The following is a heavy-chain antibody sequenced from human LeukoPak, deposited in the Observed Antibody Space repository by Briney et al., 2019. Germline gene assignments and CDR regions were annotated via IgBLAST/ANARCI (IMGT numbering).Heavy chain of an antibody. D-gene: IGHD3-10*01. CDR3: ARSVVRGVITYYYMDV. J-gene: IGHJ6*03. V-gene: IGHV4-61*02. Sequence: SETLSLTCTVSGGSISSGSYYWSWIRQPAGKGLEWIGRIYTSGSTNYNPSLKSRVTISVDTSKNQFSLKLSSVTAADTAVYYCARSVVRGVITYYYMDVWGKGTTVTVSS. CDR2: IYTSGST. CDR1: GGSISSGSYY.